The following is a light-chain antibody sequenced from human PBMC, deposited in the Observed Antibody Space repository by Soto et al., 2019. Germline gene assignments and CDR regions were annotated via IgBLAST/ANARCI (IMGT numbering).Light chain of an antibody. CDR2: DAS. Sequence: EIVLTQSPGTLSLSPGERATLSCRASQSVSILLAWYQQKPGQAPRLLIYDASSRATGIPDRFSGGGSGTDFTLTISRLEPEDFAVYYCQQFSSYPLTFGGGTKVDIK. CDR3: QQFSSYPLT. J-gene: IGKJ4*01. V-gene: IGKV3-20*01. CDR1: QSVSIL.